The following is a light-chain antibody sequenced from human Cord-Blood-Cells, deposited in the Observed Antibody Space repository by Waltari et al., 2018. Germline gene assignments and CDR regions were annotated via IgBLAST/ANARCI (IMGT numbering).Light chain of an antibody. V-gene: IGLV2-14*01. CDR3: SSYTSSRTRV. CDR1: SSDVGGYNY. J-gene: IGLJ1*01. CDR2: DVS. Sequence: QSALTQPASVSGSPGQSITIPCTGTSSDVGGYNYGSWYQQHPGKAPKLIIYDVSNRPSGVSNRFSGSKSGNTASLTISGLQAEDEADYYCSSYTSSRTRVFGTGTKVTVL.